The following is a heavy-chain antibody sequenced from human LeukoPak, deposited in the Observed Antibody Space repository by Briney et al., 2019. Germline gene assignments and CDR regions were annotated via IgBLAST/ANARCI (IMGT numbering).Heavy chain of an antibody. CDR2: IYYSGST. CDR1: GGSISSHY. Sequence: PSETLSLTCTVSGGSISSHYWSWIRQPPGKGLEWIGYIYYSGSTNYNPSLKSRVTISVDTSKNQFSLKLSSVTAADAAVYYCARAAAHSDYWGQGTLVTVSS. V-gene: IGHV4-59*11. CDR3: ARAAAHSDY. J-gene: IGHJ4*02. D-gene: IGHD6-6*01.